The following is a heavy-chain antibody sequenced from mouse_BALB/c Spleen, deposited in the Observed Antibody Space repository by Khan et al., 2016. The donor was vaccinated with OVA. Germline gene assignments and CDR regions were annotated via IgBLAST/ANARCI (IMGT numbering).Heavy chain of an antibody. CDR3: ARSVTIATVVATDFDY. V-gene: IGHV3-2*02. CDR1: GYSITSDYA. J-gene: IGHJ2*01. Sequence: EVQLQGSGPGLVKPSQSLSLTCTVTGYSITSDYAWNWIRQFPGNKLEWMGYISYSGRTSYNPSLKSRISITRDTSKNQFFLQLNSVTTEDTATYYCARSVTIATVVATDFDYWGQGTTLTVSS. CDR2: ISYSGRT. D-gene: IGHD1-1*01.